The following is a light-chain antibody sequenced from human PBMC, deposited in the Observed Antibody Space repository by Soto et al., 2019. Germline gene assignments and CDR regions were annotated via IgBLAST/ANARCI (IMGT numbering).Light chain of an antibody. V-gene: IGKV1-5*01. CDR2: DAS. Sequence: DIQMTQSPSTLSASIGDRVTITCRASQSINNCLAWYQQRPGKAPKLLIYDASSLESGVPSRFSGSGSGTEFTLTISSLQPDDFATYYCQQYNSYSLTFGQGTKVDIK. J-gene: IGKJ1*01. CDR3: QQYNSYSLT. CDR1: QSINNC.